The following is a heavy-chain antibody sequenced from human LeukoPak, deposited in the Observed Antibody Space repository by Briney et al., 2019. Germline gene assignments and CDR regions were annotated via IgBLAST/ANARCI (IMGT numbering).Heavy chain of an antibody. CDR3: ARDPFYCSSTSCSPGDYYMDV. J-gene: IGHJ6*03. CDR1: EFTFSSYW. D-gene: IGHD2-2*01. Sequence: PGGSLRLSCAASEFTFSSYWMSWVRQAPGKGLEWVANIKQDGSEKYYVDSVKGRFTISRDNAKNSLYLQMNSLRAEDTAVYYCARDPFYCSSTSCSPGDYYMDVWGKGTTVTVSS. V-gene: IGHV3-7*01. CDR2: IKQDGSEK.